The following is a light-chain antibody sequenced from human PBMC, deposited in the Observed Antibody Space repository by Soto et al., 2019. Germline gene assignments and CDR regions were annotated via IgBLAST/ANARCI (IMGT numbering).Light chain of an antibody. V-gene: IGLV2-14*01. CDR1: SGDVGGYNY. CDR2: DVT. J-gene: IGLJ1*01. CDR3: NSYTTSTPLYF. Sequence: QSALTQPASVSGSPGQSITISCTGTSGDVGGYNYVSWYQQHPGKAPKLLIYDVTTRPSGVSNRFSGSKSGSTASLTISGLQAEDEADYYCNSYTTSTPLYFFGTGAKVTVL.